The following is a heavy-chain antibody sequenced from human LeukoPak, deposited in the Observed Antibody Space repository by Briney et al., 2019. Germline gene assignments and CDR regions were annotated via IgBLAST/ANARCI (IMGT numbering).Heavy chain of an antibody. Sequence: SSETLSPTCSVSGASIRPYYWSWLRQSPGKGLEWIGFMYYSGTRNYNPSFTGRITISVDTSKNQFSLHLSSVTAADTAVYYCARHGPANSFDFWGRGNLVTVSS. CDR2: MYYSGTR. J-gene: IGHJ4*02. CDR3: ARHGPANSFDF. CDR1: GASIRPYY. V-gene: IGHV4-59*08. D-gene: IGHD1/OR15-1a*01.